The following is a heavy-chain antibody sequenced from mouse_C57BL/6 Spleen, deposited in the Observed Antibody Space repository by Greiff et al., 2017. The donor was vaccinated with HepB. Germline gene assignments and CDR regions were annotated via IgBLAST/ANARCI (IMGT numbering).Heavy chain of an antibody. D-gene: IGHD2-3*01. CDR3: AILYDGYYVDFDY. V-gene: IGHV14-2*01. Sequence: EVKLLESGAELVKPGASVKLSCTASGFNIKDYYMHWVKQRTEQGLEWIGRIDPEDGETKYAPKFQGKATITADTSSNTAYLQLSSLTSEDTAVYYCAILYDGYYVDFDYWGQGTTLTVSS. CDR1: GFNIKDYY. CDR2: IDPEDGET. J-gene: IGHJ2*01.